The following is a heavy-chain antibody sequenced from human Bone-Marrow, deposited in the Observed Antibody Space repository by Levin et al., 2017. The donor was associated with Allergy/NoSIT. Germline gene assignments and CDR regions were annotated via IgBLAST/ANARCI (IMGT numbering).Heavy chain of an antibody. Sequence: GGSLRLSCKASGFRFSTYWVSWVRQAPGKGLEWVANINEDGSVKYYLDSVRGRFSISRDNAENSVFLQMNTLRVEDTSVYYCTRDPRPGHCSGRTCYDYYYGMDVWGQGTTVTVTS. J-gene: IGHJ6*02. CDR1: GFRFSTYW. CDR3: TRDPRPGHCSGRTCYDYYYGMDV. CDR2: INEDGSVK. V-gene: IGHV3-7*01. D-gene: IGHD2-8*02.